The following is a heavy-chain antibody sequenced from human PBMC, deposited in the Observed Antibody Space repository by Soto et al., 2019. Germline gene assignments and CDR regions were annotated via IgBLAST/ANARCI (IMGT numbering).Heavy chain of an antibody. CDR1: GFTVSSNY. J-gene: IGHJ6*02. Sequence: GGSLRLSCAASGFTVSSNYMSWVRHAPGKGLEWVSVIYSGGSTCYADSVKGRFTISRDNSKNTLYLQMNSLRAEDTAVYYCASSLSAAGTCHYYYYGMDVWGQGTTVTVSS. CDR3: ASSLSAAGTCHYYYYGMDV. CDR2: IYSGGST. V-gene: IGHV3-53*01. D-gene: IGHD6-13*01.